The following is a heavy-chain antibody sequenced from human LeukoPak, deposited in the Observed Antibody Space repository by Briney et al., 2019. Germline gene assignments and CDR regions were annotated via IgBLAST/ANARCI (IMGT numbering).Heavy chain of an antibody. J-gene: IGHJ4*02. D-gene: IGHD5-12*01. CDR2: FFLKGST. V-gene: IGHV4-39*07. Sequence: SETLSLTCTVSGGSISSSSYYWGWIRQPPGKGLEWIGSFFLKGSTYYNPSLKSRVTISVDTSKNQFSLKLSSVTAADTAVYYCARVSGYDWESFYDYWGQGTLVTVAS. CDR1: GGSISSSSYY. CDR3: ARVSGYDWESFYDY.